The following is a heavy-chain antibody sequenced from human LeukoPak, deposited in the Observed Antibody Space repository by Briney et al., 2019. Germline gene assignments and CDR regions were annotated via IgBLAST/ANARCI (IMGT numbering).Heavy chain of an antibody. J-gene: IGHJ4*02. D-gene: IGHD1-26*01. CDR1: GYTFTVYY. Sequence: GASVKVSCKVSGYTFTVYYMHWVRQAPGQGLEWLGWINPDSGGTNYAQNFQGRVTMTRDTSISTAYMELSRLRSDDTAVYYCARVTLKSTTTRFTLAGDYFDYWGQGTLVTVSS. CDR3: ARVTLKSTTTRFTLAGDYFDY. CDR2: INPDSGGT. V-gene: IGHV1-2*02.